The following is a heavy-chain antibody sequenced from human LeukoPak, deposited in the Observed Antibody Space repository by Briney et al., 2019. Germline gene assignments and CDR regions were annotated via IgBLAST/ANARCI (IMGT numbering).Heavy chain of an antibody. CDR3: ARYCSGATCSAYNQGMDV. CDR1: GYSFTSYW. J-gene: IGHJ6*02. D-gene: IGHD2-15*01. V-gene: IGHV5-10-1*01. Sequence: GESLKISRKGSGYSFTSYWINWVRQMPGKGLEWMGRIDPIDTYTNYSPSFQGHVTISADKSFSTAYLQWSSLKASDTAMYYCARYCSGATCSAYNQGMDVWGQGTTVSVSS. CDR2: IDPIDTYT.